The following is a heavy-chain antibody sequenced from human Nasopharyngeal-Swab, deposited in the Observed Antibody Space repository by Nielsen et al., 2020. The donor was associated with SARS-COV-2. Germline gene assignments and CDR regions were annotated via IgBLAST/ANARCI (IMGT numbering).Heavy chain of an antibody. CDR2: IYYSGST. V-gene: IGHV4-59*01. J-gene: IGHJ4*02. CDR1: GGSISGYY. CDR3: ARRTTYDHFDY. Sequence: SETLSLTCTVSGGSISGYYWSWIRQPPGEGLEWIGYIYYSGSTNYNPSLGSRVTISVDTSKNQFSLHLTSVAAADTAMYYCARRTTYDHFDYWGQGIPVTVSS. D-gene: IGHD1-1*01.